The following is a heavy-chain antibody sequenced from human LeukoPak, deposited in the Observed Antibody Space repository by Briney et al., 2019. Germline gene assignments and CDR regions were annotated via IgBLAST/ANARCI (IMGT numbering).Heavy chain of an antibody. Sequence: GASVKVSCKASGYTFTSYYMHWVRQAPGQGLEWMGIINPSGGSTSYAQKFQGRVTMTRDMSTSTVYMELSSLRSEDTAVYYCARGRSFRYYDFWSGYRDAFDIWGQGTMVTVSS. D-gene: IGHD3-3*01. CDR3: ARGRSFRYYDFWSGYRDAFDI. V-gene: IGHV1-46*01. J-gene: IGHJ3*02. CDR2: INPSGGST. CDR1: GYTFTSYY.